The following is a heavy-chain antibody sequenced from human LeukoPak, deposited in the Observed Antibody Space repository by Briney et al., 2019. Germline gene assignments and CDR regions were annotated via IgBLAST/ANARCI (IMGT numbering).Heavy chain of an antibody. CDR1: GFTFSSYS. V-gene: IGHV3-66*01. Sequence: GGPLRLSCAASGFTFSSYSMNWVRQAPGKGLEWVSVIYSGGSTYYADSVKGRFTISRDNSKNTLYLQMNSLRAEDTAVYYCARDLPFDYWGQGTLVTVSS. CDR3: ARDLPFDY. CDR2: IYSGGST. J-gene: IGHJ4*02.